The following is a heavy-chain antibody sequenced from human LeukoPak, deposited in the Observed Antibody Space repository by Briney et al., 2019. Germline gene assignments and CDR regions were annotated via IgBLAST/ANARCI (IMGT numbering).Heavy chain of an antibody. CDR1: GYSFTSYW. D-gene: IGHD5-12*01. V-gene: IGHV5-51*01. J-gene: IGHJ4*02. CDR3: ARSRGYSGYDRSYFDY. CDR2: IYPGDSDT. Sequence: GESLKISCKGSGYSFTSYWIGWVRQMPGKGLEWMGIIYPGDSDTRYSPSFQGQVTISADKSISTAYLQWSSLKASDTAMYYRARSRGYSGYDRSYFDYWGQGTLVTVSS.